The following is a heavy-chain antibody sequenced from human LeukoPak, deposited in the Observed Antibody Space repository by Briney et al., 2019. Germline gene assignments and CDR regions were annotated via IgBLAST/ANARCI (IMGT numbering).Heavy chain of an antibody. V-gene: IGHV1-3*01. Sequence: ASVKVSCKASGYTFTSYAMHWVRQAPGQRLEWMGWINAGNGHTKYSQKFRGRVTITRDTSASTAYMELSSLRSEDTAVYYCARDRGSIVVVPAAMPSGPLRPWGQGTLVTVSS. J-gene: IGHJ5*02. CDR1: GYTFTSYA. CDR2: INAGNGHT. CDR3: ARDRGSIVVVPAAMPSGPLRP. D-gene: IGHD2-2*01.